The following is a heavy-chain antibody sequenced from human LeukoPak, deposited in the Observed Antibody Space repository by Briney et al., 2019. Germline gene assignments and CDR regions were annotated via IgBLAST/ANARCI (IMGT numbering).Heavy chain of an antibody. CDR1: GFTFSSYS. V-gene: IGHV3-48*01. CDR3: ARGVAVAGTFPGPFDY. J-gene: IGHJ4*02. CDR2: ISSSSSTI. Sequence: PGGSLRLSCAASGFTFSSYSMNWVRQAPGKGLEWVSYISSSSSTIYYADSVKGRFTISRDNAKNSLYLQMNSLRAEDTAVYYCARGVAVAGTFPGPFDYWGQGTLVTVSS. D-gene: IGHD6-19*01.